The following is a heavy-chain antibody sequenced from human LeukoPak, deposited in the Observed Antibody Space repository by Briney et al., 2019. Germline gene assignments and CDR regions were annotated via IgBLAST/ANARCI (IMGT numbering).Heavy chain of an antibody. V-gene: IGHV4-38-2*02. CDR3: ARGPQGYDILTGYYSNYFDY. D-gene: IGHD3-9*01. CDR1: GYSISSGYY. CDR2: INHSGST. J-gene: IGHJ4*02. Sequence: PSETLSLTYTVSGYSISSGYYWGWIRQPPGKGLEWIGEINHSGSTNYNPSLKSRVTISVDTSKNQFSLKLSSVTAADTAVYYCARGPQGYDILTGYYSNYFDYWGQGTLVTVSS.